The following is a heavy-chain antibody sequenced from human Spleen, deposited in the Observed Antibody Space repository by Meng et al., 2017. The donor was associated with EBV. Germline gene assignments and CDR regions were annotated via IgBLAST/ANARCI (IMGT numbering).Heavy chain of an antibody. CDR1: RGSISSSNW. V-gene: IGHV4-4*02. D-gene: IGHD3-16*01. CDR3: AQRERWGLDP. CDR2: IYHSGST. Sequence: HLQEPGPGLVNPSGTRSLTCAVARGSISSSNWWNWVRQAPGKGLEWIGEIYHSGSTSYNPSLESRVTISIDKSKNQVSLKLTSVTAADTAVYYCAQRERWGLDPWGQGTLVTVSS. J-gene: IGHJ5*02.